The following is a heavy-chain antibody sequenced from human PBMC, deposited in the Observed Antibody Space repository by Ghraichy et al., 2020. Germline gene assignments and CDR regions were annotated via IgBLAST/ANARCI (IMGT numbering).Heavy chain of an antibody. CDR2: IYYSGST. V-gene: IGHV4-59*01. CDR1: GGSISSYY. J-gene: IGHJ6*02. Sequence: SETLSLTCTVSGGSISSYYWSWIRQPPGKGLEWIGYIYYSGSTNYNPSLKSRVTISVDTSKNQFSLKLSSVTAADTAVYYCARSKTPPYYYGMDVWGQGTTVTVSS. CDR3: ARSKTPPYYYGMDV.